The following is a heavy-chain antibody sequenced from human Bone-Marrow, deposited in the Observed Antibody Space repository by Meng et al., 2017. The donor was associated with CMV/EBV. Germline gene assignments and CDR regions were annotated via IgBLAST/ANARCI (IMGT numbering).Heavy chain of an antibody. CDR2: IKQDGSDK. J-gene: IGHJ3*02. CDR1: GFTFSGYW. D-gene: IGHD2-2*01. CDR3: AREWEWYQLHYDAFDI. Sequence: GESLKISCAASGFTFSGYWMNWVRQTPGKGLEWVANIKQDGSDKYYADSVKGRFTISRDNAENTLYLQMNSLRAEDTAVYYCAREWEWYQLHYDAFDIWGQGTMVTVSS. V-gene: IGHV3-7*01.